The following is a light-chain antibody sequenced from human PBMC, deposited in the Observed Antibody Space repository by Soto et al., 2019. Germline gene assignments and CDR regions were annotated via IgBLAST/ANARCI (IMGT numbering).Light chain of an antibody. V-gene: IGKV3-20*01. CDR3: QQYGSSPNT. J-gene: IGKJ2*01. Sequence: EIVLTQSPGTLSLSPGEGATLSCRTSQSIRNTYLAWYQQKPGQAPRLLIYDASSRATGIPDRFSGSGSGTDFTLTISRLEPEDFAVYYCQQYGSSPNTFGQGTKLEIK. CDR2: DAS. CDR1: QSIRNTY.